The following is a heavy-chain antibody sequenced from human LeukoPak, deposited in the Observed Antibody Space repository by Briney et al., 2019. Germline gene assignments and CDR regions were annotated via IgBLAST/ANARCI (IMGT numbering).Heavy chain of an antibody. CDR3: AREPYGDYSPYFDY. Sequence: ASVKISCKASGYTFTGYYIHWVRQAPGQGLEWMGWINPNSGGTNYAQKFQGRVTMTRDTSISTAYMELSRLRSDDTAVYYCAREPYGDYSPYFDYWGQGTLVTVSS. D-gene: IGHD4-17*01. J-gene: IGHJ4*02. CDR1: GYTFTGYY. V-gene: IGHV1-2*02. CDR2: INPNSGGT.